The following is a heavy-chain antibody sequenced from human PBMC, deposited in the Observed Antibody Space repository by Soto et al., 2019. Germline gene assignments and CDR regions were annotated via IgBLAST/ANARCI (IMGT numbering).Heavy chain of an antibody. Sequence: GGSLRFSCAAPGFTFSTYAMNWVRQAPGKGLEWVSTISGRGGSTYYADSVKGRFTISKDNSKNILYLQMNSLRAEDTAVYYCAKATMTLLVIRLDSWGQGTLVTVSS. CDR1: GFTFSTYA. V-gene: IGHV3-23*01. CDR3: AKATMTLLVIRLDS. CDR2: ISGRGGST. J-gene: IGHJ4*02. D-gene: IGHD3-22*01.